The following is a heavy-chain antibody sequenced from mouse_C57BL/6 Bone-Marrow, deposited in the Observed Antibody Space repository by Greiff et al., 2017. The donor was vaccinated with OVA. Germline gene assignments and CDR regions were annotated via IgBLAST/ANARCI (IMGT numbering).Heavy chain of an antibody. CDR3: ARDRYYGSLFDY. CDR1: GFTFSSYA. Sequence: EVMLVESGGGLVKPGGSLKLSCAASGFTFSSYAMSWVRQTPEKRLEWVATISDGGSYTYYPDNVKGRFTISRDNAKNNLYLQMSHLKSEDTAMYYCARDRYYGSLFDYWGQGTTLTVSS. CDR2: ISDGGSYT. D-gene: IGHD1-1*01. J-gene: IGHJ2*01. V-gene: IGHV5-4*01.